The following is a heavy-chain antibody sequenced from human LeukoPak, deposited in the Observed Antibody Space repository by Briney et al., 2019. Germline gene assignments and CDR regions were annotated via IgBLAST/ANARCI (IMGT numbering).Heavy chain of an antibody. J-gene: IGHJ4*02. Sequence: GGSLRLSCAASGFTFSSYAMSWVRQAPGKGLEWVSAISGSGGSTYYADSVKGRFTISRDNSKNTLYLQMNSLRAEDTAVYYCTAPPPPYYDFWSGDFDYWGQGTLVTVSS. D-gene: IGHD3-3*01. CDR2: ISGSGGST. V-gene: IGHV3-23*01. CDR1: GFTFSSYA. CDR3: TAPPPPYYDFWSGDFDY.